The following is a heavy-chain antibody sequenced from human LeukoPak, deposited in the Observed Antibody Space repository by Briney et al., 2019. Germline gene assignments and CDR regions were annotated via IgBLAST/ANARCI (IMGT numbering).Heavy chain of an antibody. CDR3: AKDPVGYCSGGSCY. CDR1: GFTFSSYA. Sequence: GGSLRLSCAASGFTFSSYAMSWVRQAPGKGLEWVSAISGSGGSTYYADSVKGRFTISRDNSKNTLYLQMNSLRAEDTAVYYCAKDPVGYCSGGSCYWGQGTLVTVSS. CDR2: ISGSGGST. J-gene: IGHJ4*02. V-gene: IGHV3-23*01. D-gene: IGHD2-15*01.